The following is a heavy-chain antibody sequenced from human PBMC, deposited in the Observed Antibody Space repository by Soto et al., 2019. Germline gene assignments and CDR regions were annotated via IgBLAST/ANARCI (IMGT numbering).Heavy chain of an antibody. CDR1: GFTFSSYA. J-gene: IGHJ4*02. Sequence: QVQLVESGRGVVQPGRSLRLSCAASGFTFSSYALHWVRQAPGKGLDWVAVISSDVNYKYYADSVKGRFTISRDNSKNTLYLQMNSLRAEDTAVYYCARQKNRGVWLFDFWGQGTLVTVSS. D-gene: IGHD5-12*01. CDR2: ISSDVNYK. V-gene: IGHV3-30-3*01. CDR3: ARQKNRGVWLFDF.